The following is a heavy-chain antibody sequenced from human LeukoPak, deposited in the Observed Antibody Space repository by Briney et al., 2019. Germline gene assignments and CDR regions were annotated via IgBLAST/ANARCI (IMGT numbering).Heavy chain of an antibody. CDR1: GGSFSGYY. CDR2: INHSGST. Sequence: SETLSLTCAVYGGSFSGYYWSWIRQPPGKGLEWIGEINHSGSTNYNPSLKSRVTISVDTSKNQFSLKLSSVTAADTAVYYCASQCGGDCETNYYYGVDVWGQGTTVTVSS. D-gene: IGHD2-21*02. CDR3: ASQCGGDCETNYYYGVDV. V-gene: IGHV4-34*01. J-gene: IGHJ6*02.